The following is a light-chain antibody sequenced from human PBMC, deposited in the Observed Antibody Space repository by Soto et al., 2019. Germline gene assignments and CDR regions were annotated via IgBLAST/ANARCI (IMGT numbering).Light chain of an antibody. CDR1: QSVSSSY. V-gene: IGKV3-20*01. CDR3: QQYGSSRYT. Sequence: EIVLTQSPGTLSLSPGERATLSCRASQSVSSSYLAWYQQKPGQAPRLLIYGASSRATVIPDRFSGSESGTDFPLTISRLEPEDFAVYYWQQYGSSRYTFGQGTKLEIK. J-gene: IGKJ2*01. CDR2: GAS.